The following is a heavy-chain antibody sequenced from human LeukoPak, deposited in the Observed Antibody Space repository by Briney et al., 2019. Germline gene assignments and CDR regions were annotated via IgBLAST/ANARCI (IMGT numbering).Heavy chain of an antibody. CDR2: FDPEDGET. V-gene: IGHV1-24*01. D-gene: IGHD3-3*01. CDR3: ATGPIFGVVIFTGAFDI. Sequence: ASVKVSCKVSGYTLTELSMHWVRQAPGKGHEWMGGFDPEDGETIYAQKFQGRVTMTEDTSTDTAYMELSSLRSEDTAVYYCATGPIFGVVIFTGAFDIWGQGTMVTVSS. J-gene: IGHJ3*02. CDR1: GYTLTELS.